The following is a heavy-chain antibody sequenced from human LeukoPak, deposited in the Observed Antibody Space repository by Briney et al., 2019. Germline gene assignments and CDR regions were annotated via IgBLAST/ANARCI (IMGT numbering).Heavy chain of an antibody. D-gene: IGHD1-26*01. CDR3: AKDSGSYGGAFDI. CDR1: GFTFDDYA. J-gene: IGHJ3*02. Sequence: SLRLSCAASGFTFDDYAMHWVRQAPGKGLEWVSGISWNSGSIGYADSAKGRFTISRDNAKNSLYLQMNSLRAEDTALYYCAKDSGSYGGAFDIWGQGTMVTVSS. V-gene: IGHV3-9*01. CDR2: ISWNSGSI.